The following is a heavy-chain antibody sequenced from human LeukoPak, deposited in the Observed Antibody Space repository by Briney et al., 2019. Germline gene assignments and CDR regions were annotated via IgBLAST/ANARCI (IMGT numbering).Heavy chain of an antibody. D-gene: IGHD6-13*01. CDR3: ARHGVRQQLVRGPLDY. CDR2: IYYSGST. V-gene: IGHV4-59*08. Sequence: SETLSLTWTVAGGSISSYYWSWIRQPPGKGLEWIGYIYYSGSTNYNPSLKSRVTISVDTSQNPFSLKLSSVTAADTAVYYCARHGVRQQLVRGPLDYWGQGTLVTVSS. CDR1: GGSISSYY. J-gene: IGHJ4*02.